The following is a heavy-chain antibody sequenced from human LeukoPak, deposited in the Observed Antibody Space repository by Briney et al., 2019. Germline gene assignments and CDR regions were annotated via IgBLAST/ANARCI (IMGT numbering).Heavy chain of an antibody. CDR3: ARGSTGYYYYYMDV. J-gene: IGHJ6*03. Sequence: ASVKVSCKASGYTFTSYGISWVRQAPGQGLEWMGWISAYNGNTGYAQKFQGRVTITADESTSTAYMELSSLRSEDTAVYYCARGSTGYYYYYMDVWGKGTTVTISS. V-gene: IGHV1-18*01. CDR1: GYTFTSYG. CDR2: ISAYNGNT.